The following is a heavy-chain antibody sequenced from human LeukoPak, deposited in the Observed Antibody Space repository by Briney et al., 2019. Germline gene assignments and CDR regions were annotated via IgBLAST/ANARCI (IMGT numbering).Heavy chain of an antibody. CDR2: ISGSGGST. D-gene: IGHD6-19*01. J-gene: IGHJ4*02. V-gene: IGHV3-23*01. CDR3: AKESSGWYGSGDY. Sequence: GGSLRLSCAASGFTFSNYAMSWVRQAPGKGLEWVSSISGSGGSTYYADSVKGRFTISRDNSKNTLYLQMNSLRAEDTAVYYCAKESSGWYGSGDYWGQGTLVTVSS. CDR1: GFTFSNYA.